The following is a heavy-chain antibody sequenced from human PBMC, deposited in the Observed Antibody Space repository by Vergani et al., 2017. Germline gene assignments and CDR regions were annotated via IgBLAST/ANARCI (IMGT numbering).Heavy chain of an antibody. CDR1: GGSISSGSYY. CDR2: IYTSGST. J-gene: IGHJ5*02. D-gene: IGHD3-3*01. V-gene: IGHV4-61*02. Sequence: QVQLQESGPGLVKPSQTLSLTCTVSGGSISSGSYYWSWIRQPAGKGLEWIGRIYTSGSTNYNPSLKSRVTISVDTSKNQFSLKLSSVTAADTAVYYCARAQYYDFWGWFDPWGQGTLVTVSS. CDR3: ARAQYYDFWGWFDP.